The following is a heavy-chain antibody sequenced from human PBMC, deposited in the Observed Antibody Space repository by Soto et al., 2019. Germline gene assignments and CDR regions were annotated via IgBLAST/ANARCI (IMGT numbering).Heavy chain of an antibody. Sequence: GGSLSLSCAASGFTFRSYAMNWVRQTQEKGLECVSSISSTSTYTHYADSVKGRFTISRDNANNSLFLQMNSLRAEDTAIYYCARDLALAGNYWGQGALVTVSS. CDR2: ISSTSTYT. CDR1: GFTFRSYA. V-gene: IGHV3-21*01. D-gene: IGHD6-19*01. CDR3: ARDLALAGNY. J-gene: IGHJ4*02.